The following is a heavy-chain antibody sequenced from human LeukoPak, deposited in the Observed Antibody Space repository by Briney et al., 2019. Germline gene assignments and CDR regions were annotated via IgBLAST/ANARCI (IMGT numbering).Heavy chain of an antibody. Sequence: APVKVSCKASGGTFSSYAISWVRQAPGQGLEWMGWISAYNGNTNYAQKLQGRVTMTTDTSTSTAYMELRSLRSDDTAVYYCARGSGYSNYEAFDYWGQGTLVTVSS. V-gene: IGHV1-18*01. D-gene: IGHD4-11*01. CDR2: ISAYNGNT. CDR3: ARGSGYSNYEAFDY. J-gene: IGHJ4*02. CDR1: GGTFSSYA.